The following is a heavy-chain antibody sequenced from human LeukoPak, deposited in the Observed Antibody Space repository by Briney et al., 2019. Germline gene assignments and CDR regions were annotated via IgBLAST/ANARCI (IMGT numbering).Heavy chain of an antibody. CDR3: GGHRSTIFGVVPL. J-gene: IGHJ4*02. D-gene: IGHD3-3*01. V-gene: IGHV4-30-4*08. Sequence: PSQTLSLTCTVSGGSISSGGYYWSWIRQHPGKGLEWIGYIYYSGSTNYNPSLKSRVTISVDTSKNQFSLKLSSVTAADTAVYYCGGHRSTIFGVVPLWGQGTLVTVSS. CDR1: GGSISSGGYY. CDR2: IYYSGST.